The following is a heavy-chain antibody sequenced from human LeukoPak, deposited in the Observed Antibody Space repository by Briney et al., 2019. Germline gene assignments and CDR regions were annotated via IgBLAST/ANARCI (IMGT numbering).Heavy chain of an antibody. D-gene: IGHD6-13*01. CDR2: IYSGGST. Sequence: GGSLRLSCAASGFTVSSNYMSWVRQAPGKGLEWVSVIYSGGSTYYADSVKGRFTISRDNSKNTLYLQMNSLRAEDTAVYYCARSYSSSWYRPNLYYFDYWGQGTLVTVSS. CDR3: ARSYSSSWYRPNLYYFDY. V-gene: IGHV3-53*01. CDR1: GFTVSSNY. J-gene: IGHJ4*02.